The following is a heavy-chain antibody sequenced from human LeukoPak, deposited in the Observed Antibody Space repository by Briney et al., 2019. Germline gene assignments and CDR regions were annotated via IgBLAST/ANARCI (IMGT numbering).Heavy chain of an antibody. CDR1: GDSISNYY. J-gene: IGHJ6*03. Sequence: SETLSLTCSVSGDSISNYYWSWIRQPAGKGLEWIGRIYSSGSTNYNPSLKSRVTISADTSKNQFSLKLSSVTAADTAVYYCANKYGRDSGYYYYYYMDVWGKGTTVTVSS. CDR2: IYSSGST. D-gene: IGHD4-23*01. CDR3: ANKYGRDSGYYYYYYMDV. V-gene: IGHV4-4*07.